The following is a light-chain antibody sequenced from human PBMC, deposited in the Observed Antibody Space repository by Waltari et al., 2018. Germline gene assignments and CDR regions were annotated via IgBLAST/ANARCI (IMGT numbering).Light chain of an antibody. V-gene: IGLV3-19*01. CDR1: SLRSYY. CDR3: HSRDASGVGGA. Sequence: TQDPAVSVALGQTVSLTCQGDSLRSYYASWYQQRPGQAPILVMYDKTSRPSGGPDRFSGSSAENTASLTITGAQAEDEAYYYCHSRDASGVGGAFGGGTKLTVL. J-gene: IGLJ2*01. CDR2: DKT.